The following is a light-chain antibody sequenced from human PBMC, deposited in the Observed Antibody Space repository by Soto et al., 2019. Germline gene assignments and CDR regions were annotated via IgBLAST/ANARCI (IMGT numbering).Light chain of an antibody. Sequence: QSALTQPASVSGSPGQSITISCTGTSGDIGSYNRVSWYQQHPGKAPKPIIYDVTDRPSRVSNRFSGSKSGNTASLTISGLQAEDEAEYYCSSYTNINTRACVFGTGTKLTVL. V-gene: IGLV2-14*03. CDR1: SGDIGSYNR. CDR2: DVT. CDR3: SSYTNINTRACV. J-gene: IGLJ1*01.